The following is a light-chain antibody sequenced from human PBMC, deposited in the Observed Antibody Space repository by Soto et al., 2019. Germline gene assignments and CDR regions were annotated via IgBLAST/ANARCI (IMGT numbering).Light chain of an antibody. CDR3: QQYNNYPPI. J-gene: IGKJ4*01. CDR1: QRINSW. CDR2: HAS. Sequence: DIQMTQSPSTLSASLGDRVNITCRASQRINSWLAWYQLKPGKAPKLLIYHASRLSSGVPSRFSGSASGTDFTLTIGSLQTDDFATYYCQQYNNYPPIFGVGTKVDI. V-gene: IGKV1-5*03.